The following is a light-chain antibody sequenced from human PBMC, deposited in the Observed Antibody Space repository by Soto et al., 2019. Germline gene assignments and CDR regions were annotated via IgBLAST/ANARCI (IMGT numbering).Light chain of an antibody. Sequence: QSALTQAASVSGSPGQSITISCTGTSSDVGGYNYVSWYQQYPGKAPKLMIYGVSHRPSGVSNRFSGSKSGNTASLTISGLQAEDEADYYCTSYTSTNTLVFGGGNKLTVL. CDR2: GVS. V-gene: IGLV2-14*01. J-gene: IGLJ3*02. CDR1: SSDVGGYNY. CDR3: TSYTSTNTLV.